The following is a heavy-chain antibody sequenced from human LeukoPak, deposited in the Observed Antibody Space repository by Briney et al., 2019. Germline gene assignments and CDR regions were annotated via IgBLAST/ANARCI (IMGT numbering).Heavy chain of an antibody. Sequence: PGGSLRLSCAASGFTFSCSEMNWVRQAPGKGLEWVSYISSSGSPIYYAGSVKGRFTISRDNAKNSLYLQMNSLGAKDTAVYYCARAHSSSWPYFDYWGQGTLVTVSS. CDR1: GFTFSCSE. V-gene: IGHV3-48*03. D-gene: IGHD6-13*01. J-gene: IGHJ4*02. CDR2: ISSSGSPI. CDR3: ARAHSSSWPYFDY.